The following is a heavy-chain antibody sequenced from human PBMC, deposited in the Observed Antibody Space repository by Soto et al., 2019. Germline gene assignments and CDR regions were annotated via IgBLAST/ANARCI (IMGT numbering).Heavy chain of an antibody. CDR1: GGTFSSYA. Sequence: SVKVSCKASGGTFSSYAISWVRQAPGPGLEWMGGIIPIFGTANYAQKFQGRVTITADESTSTADMELSSLRSEDTAVYYCASATIFGVVDRLPGGHYGMDVWGQGTTVTVSS. CDR3: ASATIFGVVDRLPGGHYGMDV. V-gene: IGHV1-69*13. J-gene: IGHJ6*02. CDR2: IIPIFGTA. D-gene: IGHD3-3*01.